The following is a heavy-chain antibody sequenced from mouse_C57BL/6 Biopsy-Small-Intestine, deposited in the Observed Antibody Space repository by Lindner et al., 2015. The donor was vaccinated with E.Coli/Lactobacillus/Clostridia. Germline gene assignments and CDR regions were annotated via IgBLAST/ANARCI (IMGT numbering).Heavy chain of an antibody. Sequence: VQLQESGGGLVKPGGSLKLSCAASGFTFSSYGMSWVRQTPDKRLEWVATISSGGFYTYYPDSVKGRFTISRDNAKNTLYLQMSSLKSEDTAMYYCARQGGYYYFDYWGQGTTLTVSS. CDR3: ARQGGYYYFDY. V-gene: IGHV5-6*01. D-gene: IGHD2-3*01. CDR2: ISSGGFYT. J-gene: IGHJ2*01. CDR1: GFTFSSYG.